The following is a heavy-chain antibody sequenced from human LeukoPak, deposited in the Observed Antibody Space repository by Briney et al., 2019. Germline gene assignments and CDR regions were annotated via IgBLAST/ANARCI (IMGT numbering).Heavy chain of an antibody. V-gene: IGHV4-59*01. CDR2: IYYSGST. Sequence: PSETLSLTCTVSGGSIISYYWSWLRQPPGKGLEWIGYIYYSGSTNYNPSLKSRVTISVDTSKNQFSLKLSSVTAADTAVYYCARDSSGWSGGYYYYYMDVWGKGTTVTVSS. D-gene: IGHD6-19*01. CDR3: ARDSSGWSGGYYYYYMDV. CDR1: GGSIISYY. J-gene: IGHJ6*03.